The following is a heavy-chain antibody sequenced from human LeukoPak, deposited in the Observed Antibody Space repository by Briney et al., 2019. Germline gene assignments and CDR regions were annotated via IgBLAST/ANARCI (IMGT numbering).Heavy chain of an antibody. D-gene: IGHD5-18*01. CDR3: ARESRGYSYGYNYYFDY. J-gene: IGHJ4*02. V-gene: IGHV4-59*01. CDR1: GGSISSYY. CDR2: IYYSGST. Sequence: SETLSLTCTVSGGSISSYYWSWIRQSPGKGLEWIGYIYYSGSTNYNPSLKSRVTISVDTSKNQFSLKLSSVTAADTAVYYCARESRGYSYGYNYYFDYWGQGTLVTVSS.